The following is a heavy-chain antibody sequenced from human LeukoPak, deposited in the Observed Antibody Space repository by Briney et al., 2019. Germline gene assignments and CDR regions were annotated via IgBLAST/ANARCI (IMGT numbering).Heavy chain of an antibody. D-gene: IGHD3-10*01. CDR2: IRSKTYGGTT. Sequence: HPGGSLRLSCTDSRFTFGDYGMGWVSQAPGKGLEWVGLIRSKTYGGTTEHAASVKGRFTMSRDDSKSIAYLQMNSLKTEDTAVYYCTRVRGVIVEGFDYWGQGTLVTVSS. CDR1: RFTFGDYG. J-gene: IGHJ4*02. CDR3: TRVRGVIVEGFDY. V-gene: IGHV3-49*04.